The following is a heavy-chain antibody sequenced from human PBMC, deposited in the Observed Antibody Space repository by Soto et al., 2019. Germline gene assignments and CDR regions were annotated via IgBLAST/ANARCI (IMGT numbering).Heavy chain of an antibody. J-gene: IGHJ5*02. V-gene: IGHV3-66*01. CDR1: GFTVSNNY. Sequence: DVQLVESGGGLVQPGGSLRLSCAVSGFTVSNNYMSWVRQAPGKGLEWVSLIYSGGSTYYADSVKGRFTISRDNSKNTLDLQMNSLRAEDTAVYYCTRGPGTTPGGNPWGQGTLVTVSS. D-gene: IGHD1-1*01. CDR3: TRGPGTTPGGNP. CDR2: IYSGGST.